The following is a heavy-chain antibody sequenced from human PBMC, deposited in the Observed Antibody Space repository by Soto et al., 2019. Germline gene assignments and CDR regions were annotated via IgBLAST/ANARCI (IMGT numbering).Heavy chain of an antibody. V-gene: IGHV6-1*01. CDR1: GDSVSSNSAA. D-gene: IGHD3-22*01. CDR3: AREQERITMIVVLGAFDI. Sequence: PSQTLSLTCAISGDSVSSNSAAWNWIRQSPSRGLEWLGRTYYRSKWYNDYAVSVKSRITINPDTSKNQFSLQLNSVTPEDTAVYYCAREQERITMIVVLGAFDIWGQGTMVTVSS. CDR2: TYYRSKWYN. J-gene: IGHJ3*02.